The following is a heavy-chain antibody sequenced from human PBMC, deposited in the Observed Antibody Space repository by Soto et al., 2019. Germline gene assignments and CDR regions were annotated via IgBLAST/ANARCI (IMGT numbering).Heavy chain of an antibody. Sequence: QVQLVHSGAEVKKPGSSVKVSCKASGGTFSSYTISWVRQAPGQGLEWMGRIIPILGIANYAQKFQGRVTITADKSTSTDYMELSSLRSEDTAVYYYARDGGAVGYWGQGTLVTVSS. V-gene: IGHV1-69*04. J-gene: IGHJ4*02. CDR2: IIPILGIA. CDR1: GGTFSSYT. CDR3: ARDGGAVGY. D-gene: IGHD1-26*01.